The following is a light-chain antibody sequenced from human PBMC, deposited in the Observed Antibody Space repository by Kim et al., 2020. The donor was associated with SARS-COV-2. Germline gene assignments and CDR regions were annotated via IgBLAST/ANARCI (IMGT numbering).Light chain of an antibody. J-gene: IGKJ2*01. CDR2: GAS. V-gene: IGKV1-16*02. Sequence: SASLGDRITMSCRASQGINNYLAWFQQRPGRAPRSLIYGASNLQSGVPSKFSGSGFGSDFTLTITNLQPEDFATYYCQQYNGYPYTFGQGTKLEI. CDR1: QGINNY. CDR3: QQYNGYPYT.